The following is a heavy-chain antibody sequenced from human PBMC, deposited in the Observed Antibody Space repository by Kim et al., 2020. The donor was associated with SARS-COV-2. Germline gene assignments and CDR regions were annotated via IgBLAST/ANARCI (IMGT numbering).Heavy chain of an antibody. CDR1: GVSISSFY. CDR2: IYYSGGT. Sequence: SETLSLTCTVSGVSISSFYWSWIRQPPGKGLEWIGFIYYSGGTNYNPSLKSRVTISIDTSKHQFSLKLRSVTAADTAVYYCARHGISDYWGQGTLVTVSS. J-gene: IGHJ4*02. CDR3: ARHGISDY. D-gene: IGHD1-26*01. V-gene: IGHV4-59*08.